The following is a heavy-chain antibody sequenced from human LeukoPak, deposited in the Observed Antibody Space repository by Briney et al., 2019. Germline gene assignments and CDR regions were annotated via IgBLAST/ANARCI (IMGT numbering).Heavy chain of an antibody. J-gene: IGHJ4*02. V-gene: IGHV3-7*01. CDR2: IKRDGSER. Sequence: PVGSLRLSCEVSGSTFRNYWMSWIRQVPGKGLEWLACIKRDGSERHYVDSVRGRFTVSTDSAKNSLFLQMNSLRADDTAVCYCASLQTDHTIVNGFWGQGTLIPVSS. D-gene: IGHD3-9*01. CDR3: ASLQTDHTIVNGF. CDR1: GSTFRNYW.